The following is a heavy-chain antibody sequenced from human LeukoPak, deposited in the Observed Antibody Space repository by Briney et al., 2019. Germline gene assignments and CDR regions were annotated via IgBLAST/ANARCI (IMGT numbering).Heavy chain of an antibody. D-gene: IGHD3-22*01. CDR1: GFTVSSNY. Sequence: GGSLRLSCAASGFTVSSNYMSWVRQAPGRGLEWVSVIYSGGGTYYADSVKGRFTISRDNSKNTLFLQMNSLRAEDTAVYYCARGHYDSSGYPLDHWGQGTLVTVSS. CDR3: ARGHYDSSGYPLDH. J-gene: IGHJ4*02. CDR2: IYSGGGT. V-gene: IGHV3-66*01.